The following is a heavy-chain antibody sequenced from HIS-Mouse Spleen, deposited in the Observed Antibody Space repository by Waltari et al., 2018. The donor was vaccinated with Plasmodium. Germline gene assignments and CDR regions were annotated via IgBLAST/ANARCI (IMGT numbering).Heavy chain of an antibody. D-gene: IGHD7-27*01. J-gene: IGHJ3*02. CDR1: GYTFTSYY. V-gene: IGHV1-46*01. CDR3: ARANWGSTRSDAFDI. CDR2: INPSGGST. Sequence: QVQLVQSGAEVKKPGASVKVSCKASGYTFTSYYMHWVRQAPGQGLEWMGIINPSGGSTSYAQKFQGRVTMTRDTSTSTVYMELSSLRSEDTAVYYCARANWGSTRSDAFDIWGQGTMVTVSS.